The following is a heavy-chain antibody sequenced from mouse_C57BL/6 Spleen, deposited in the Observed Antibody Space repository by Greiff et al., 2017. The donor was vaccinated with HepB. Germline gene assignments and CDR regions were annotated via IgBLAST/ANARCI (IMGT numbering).Heavy chain of an antibody. CDR2: ISDGGSYT. CDR1: GSTFSSYA. V-gene: IGHV5-4*01. D-gene: IGHD2-10*01. J-gene: IGHJ2*01. Sequence: EVHLVESGGGLVKPGGSLKLSCAASGSTFSSYAMSWVRQTPEKRLEWVATISDGGSYTTYPDNVKGRFTITIDKAKNNLYLQMSHLKSEDTAMYYCARDAPLLPHFDYWGQGTTLTVSS. CDR3: ARDAPLLPHFDY.